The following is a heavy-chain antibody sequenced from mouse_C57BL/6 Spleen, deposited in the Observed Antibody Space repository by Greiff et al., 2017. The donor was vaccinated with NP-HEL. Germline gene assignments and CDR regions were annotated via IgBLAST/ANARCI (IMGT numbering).Heavy chain of an antibody. D-gene: IGHD1-1*01. CDR2: ISSGGSYT. CDR3: ARRGTTVVENYFDD. V-gene: IGHV5-6*01. Sequence: VQLKESGGDLVKPGGSLKLSCAASGFTFSSYGMSWVRQTPDKGLEWVATISSGGSYTYYPDRVKGRFTISRDNAKNTLYLQMSSLKSEDTAMYYCARRGTTVVENYFDDWGKGTTLTVSS. CDR1: GFTFSSYG. J-gene: IGHJ2*01.